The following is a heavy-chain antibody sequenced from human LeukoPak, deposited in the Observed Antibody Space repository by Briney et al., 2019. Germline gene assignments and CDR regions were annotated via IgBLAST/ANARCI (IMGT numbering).Heavy chain of an antibody. CDR1: DEVITSNNW. Sequence: SGTLSLTCTVSDEVITSNNWWSWVRQSPGKGLEWIGEIFHSGTTRYKASLESRVTMLLDKSKNQFSLRLNSVTAADTAVCFCARLRLSGGSFSVGWFDPWGQGIQVTVSS. V-gene: IGHV4-4*02. CDR3: ARLRLSGGSFSVGWFDP. J-gene: IGHJ5*02. D-gene: IGHD1-26*01. CDR2: IFHSGTT.